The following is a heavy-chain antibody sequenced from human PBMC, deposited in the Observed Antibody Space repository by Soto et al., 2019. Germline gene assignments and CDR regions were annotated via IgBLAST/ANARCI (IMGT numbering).Heavy chain of an antibody. CDR3: TRGPRPISTGTGAY. D-gene: IGHD3-10*01. J-gene: IGHJ4*02. V-gene: IGHV3-74*01. CDR1: GFIFKMYW. CDR2: IYNDGTYS. Sequence: GESLKIYCAASGFIFKMYWMHWVRQSPGKGLVWISRIYNDGTYSDYADSVRGRFTISRDNVNDTLYLQMNNLRAEDSGLYYCTRGPRPISTGTGAYWGQGTQVTVSS.